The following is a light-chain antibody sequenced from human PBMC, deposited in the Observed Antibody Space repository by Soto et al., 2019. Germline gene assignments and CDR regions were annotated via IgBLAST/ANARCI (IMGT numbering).Light chain of an antibody. J-gene: IGKJ2*01. V-gene: IGKV1-39*01. Sequence: DIQMTQSPSSLSASVGDRVTITCRASQSISTSLNWYQQKPGKAPNLLIYAASRLQSGVPSRFSGSGSGTDFTLTISSLQPEDFATFYCQQGYSTRTFGQGTKLEIK. CDR2: AAS. CDR1: QSISTS. CDR3: QQGYSTRT.